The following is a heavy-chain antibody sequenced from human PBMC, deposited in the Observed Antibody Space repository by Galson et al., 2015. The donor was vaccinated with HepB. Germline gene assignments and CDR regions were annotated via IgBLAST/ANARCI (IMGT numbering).Heavy chain of an antibody. Sequence: QSGAEVKKPGESLKISCKGSGYSFTKYWIGWVRQMPGKGLEWMGIIYPGDSDTRYSPSFQGQVTISADKSISTAYLQWSSLKASDTAMYYCARGEWWYIVPYYFDYWGQGTLVTVSS. V-gene: IGHV5-51*03. CDR1: GYSFTKYW. CDR3: ARGEWWYIVPYYFDY. J-gene: IGHJ4*02. CDR2: IYPGDSDT. D-gene: IGHD2-15*01.